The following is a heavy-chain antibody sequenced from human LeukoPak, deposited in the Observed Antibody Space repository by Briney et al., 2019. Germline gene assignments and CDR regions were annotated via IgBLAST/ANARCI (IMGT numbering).Heavy chain of an antibody. Sequence: SETLSLTCTVSGDSINGYFWSWIRQPPGKGLEWIGYIYYSGGTNYNPSLKSRVTVSVDTSKNQFSLKLSSVTAADTAVYYCARDRFWGYSYGVDAFDIWGQGTMVTVSS. CDR2: IYYSGGT. V-gene: IGHV4-59*12. J-gene: IGHJ3*02. D-gene: IGHD5-18*01. CDR1: GDSINGYF. CDR3: ARDRFWGYSYGVDAFDI.